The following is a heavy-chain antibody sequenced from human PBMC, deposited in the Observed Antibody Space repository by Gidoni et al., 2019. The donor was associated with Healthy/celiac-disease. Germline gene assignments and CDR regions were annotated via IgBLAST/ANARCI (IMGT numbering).Heavy chain of an antibody. V-gene: IGHV3-30*04. Sequence: QVQLVESGGGVVQPGRSLRLSCAASGFTFRSYAMHWVGQAPGKGLGWVAVISYDGSNKYYADSVKGRFTISRDNSKNTLYLQMNSLRAEDTAVYYCAREGGDYYDHRHAFDIWGQGTMVTVSS. D-gene: IGHD3-22*01. CDR2: ISYDGSNK. CDR1: GFTFRSYA. CDR3: AREGGDYYDHRHAFDI. J-gene: IGHJ3*02.